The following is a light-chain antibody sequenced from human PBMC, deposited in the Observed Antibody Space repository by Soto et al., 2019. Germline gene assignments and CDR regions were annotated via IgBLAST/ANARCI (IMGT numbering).Light chain of an antibody. V-gene: IGKV3-11*01. J-gene: IGKJ4*01. CDR3: QQLSIYPLT. Sequence: EVVFTQSPATLSLSPVERATLSCRASQSVSSYLAWYQQKPGQAPRLLIFGASNRATGIPARFSGSGSGTDFTLTISSLQPEDSATYYCQQLSIYPLTFGGGTKVDIK. CDR1: QSVSSY. CDR2: GAS.